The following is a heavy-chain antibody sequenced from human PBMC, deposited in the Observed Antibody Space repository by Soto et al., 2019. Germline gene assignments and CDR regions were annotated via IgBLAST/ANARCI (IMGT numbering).Heavy chain of an antibody. V-gene: IGHV3-30-3*01. CDR2: ISFDGSNK. J-gene: IGHJ6*02. Sequence: QMQLVESGGGVVQPGESLRLSCAASGFTFNYYPMHWVRQTPGQGLEWVAVISFDGSNKYYADSVKGRFTISRDNSKNMLYRQMNSLRAEDAAVYYCARLPGALVAVLYSYPLDGREAKSDVDVWGQGTTVSVSS. CDR1: GFTFNYYP. D-gene: IGHD5-18*01. CDR3: ARLPGALVAVLYSYPLDGREAKSDVDV.